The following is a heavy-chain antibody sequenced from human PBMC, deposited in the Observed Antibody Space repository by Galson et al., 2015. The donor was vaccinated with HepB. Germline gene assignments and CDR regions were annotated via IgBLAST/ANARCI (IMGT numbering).Heavy chain of an antibody. CDR3: ARTALGWFDP. J-gene: IGHJ5*02. Sequence: SLRLSCAASGFIFSDYYMSWIRQAPGKGLEWISYISSSGNIIYYADSVKGRFSISRDNAKNSLYLQMNSLRAEDTAAYYCARTALGWFDPWGQGTLVTVSS. V-gene: IGHV3-11*01. CDR1: GFIFSDYY. CDR2: ISSSGNII. D-gene: IGHD6-25*01.